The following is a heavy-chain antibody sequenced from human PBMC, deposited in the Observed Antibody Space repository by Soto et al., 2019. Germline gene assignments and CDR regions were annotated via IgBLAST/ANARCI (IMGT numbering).Heavy chain of an antibody. CDR2: ISRGGIGT. V-gene: IGHV3-74*03. Sequence: GGSLRLSCAASGFTFTTYWMHWVRQAPGKGLVWVSRISRGGIGTTYAESVKGRFTISRDNTKNTLYLQMNSLRVEDTAVYYCGPLGNFGVVMGHWGQGTLVTVSS. CDR1: GFTFTTYW. CDR3: GPLGNFGVVMGH. D-gene: IGHD3-3*01. J-gene: IGHJ4*02.